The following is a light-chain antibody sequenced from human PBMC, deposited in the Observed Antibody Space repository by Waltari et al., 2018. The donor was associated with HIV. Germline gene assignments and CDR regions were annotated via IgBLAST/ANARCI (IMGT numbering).Light chain of an antibody. V-gene: IGLV2-8*01. CDR1: SSDVGPYDY. Sequence: QSALTQPPSASGSPGQSVTISCTGTSSDVGPYDYVYWYQQHPGKAPKLMIYEVSKRPSGVPDRFSGSKSANTASLTVSGLQEDDEAEYYCSSYAGSNNLVFGGGTKLTVL. J-gene: IGLJ3*02. CDR2: EVS. CDR3: SSYAGSNNLV.